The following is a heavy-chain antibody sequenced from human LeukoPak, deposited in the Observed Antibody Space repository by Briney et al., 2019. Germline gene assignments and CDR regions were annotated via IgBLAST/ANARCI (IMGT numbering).Heavy chain of an antibody. J-gene: IGHJ5*02. CDR1: GFTFSNYG. V-gene: IGHV3-30*02. CDR2: IRYDGSDK. CDR3: AKVVDNLDL. Sequence: GGSLRLSCAASGFTFSNYGMHWVRQAPGKGLEWVAFIRYDGSDKYYADSVKGRFTISRDNSKKTLYLQMNSLRVEDTAVYYCAKVVDNLDLWGQGTLVTVSS. D-gene: IGHD2-15*01.